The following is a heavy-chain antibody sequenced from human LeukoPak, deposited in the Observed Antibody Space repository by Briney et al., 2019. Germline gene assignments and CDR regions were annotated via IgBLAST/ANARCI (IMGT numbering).Heavy chain of an antibody. CDR1: GFTFSSYA. CDR2: ISGSGGGT. D-gene: IGHD3-10*01. J-gene: IGHJ3*02. V-gene: IGHV3-23*01. CDR3: AKDLGGSGSYYWFAFDI. Sequence: GGSLRLSCEASGFTFSSYAMGWVRQAPGKGLEWVSGISGSGGGTYYGDSVKGRFTISRDNSENTLYLHMNSLRAEDTAEYYCAKDLGGSGSYYWFAFDIWGQGTMVTVSS.